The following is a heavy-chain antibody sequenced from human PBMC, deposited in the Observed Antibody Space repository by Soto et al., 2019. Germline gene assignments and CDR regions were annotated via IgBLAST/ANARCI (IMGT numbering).Heavy chain of an antibody. V-gene: IGHV3-21*01. CDR3: ARGGYYDSSGRPTGYGMDV. J-gene: IGHJ6*02. CDR1: GFTFSSYS. Sequence: GWSLQLSCAASGFTFSSYSMNWVRQAPGKGLEWVSSISSSSSYIYYADSVKGRFTISRDNAKNSLYLQMNSLRAEDTAVYYCARGGYYDSSGRPTGYGMDVWGQGTTVTVSS. D-gene: IGHD3-22*01. CDR2: ISSSSSYI.